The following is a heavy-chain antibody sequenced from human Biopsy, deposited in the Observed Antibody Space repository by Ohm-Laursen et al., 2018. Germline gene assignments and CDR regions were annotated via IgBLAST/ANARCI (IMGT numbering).Heavy chain of an antibody. Sequence: SSVKVSCKVSGVTFSASGISWVRLAPGHGLEFVGGIIPIFKTTHYAQSFQGRVTIVADKSTSTAYMELSSLGSDDTAIYYCATVRGLVWFGELIAWGQGTLVTVSS. J-gene: IGHJ5*02. D-gene: IGHD3-10*01. CDR2: IIPIFKTT. V-gene: IGHV1-69*06. CDR3: ATVRGLVWFGELIA. CDR1: GVTFSASG.